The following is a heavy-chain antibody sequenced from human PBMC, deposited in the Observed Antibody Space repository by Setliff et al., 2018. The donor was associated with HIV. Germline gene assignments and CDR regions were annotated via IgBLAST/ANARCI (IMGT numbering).Heavy chain of an antibody. V-gene: IGHV4-59*11. CDR2: IHYTGST. D-gene: IGHD6-19*01. Sequence: ASETLSLTCTVSGASISRHYWTWIRQPPGKGLEWIGNIHYTGSTNYNPSLKSRVTISGDSSKKQFSLVLSSVTAADTAVYYCARVPSSGWYGGHHYMDVWGKGATVTVS. J-gene: IGHJ6*03. CDR3: ARVPSSGWYGGHHYMDV. CDR1: GASISRHY.